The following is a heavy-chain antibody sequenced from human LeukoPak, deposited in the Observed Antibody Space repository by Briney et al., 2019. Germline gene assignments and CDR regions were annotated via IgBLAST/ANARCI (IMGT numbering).Heavy chain of an antibody. CDR2: IKSKTDGGTT. V-gene: IGHV3-15*01. CDR1: GFTFSNAW. Sequence: GGSLRLSCAASGFTFSNAWMSWVRQAPGKGLEWVGRIKSKTDGGTTDYAAPVKGRFTISRDDSKNTLYLQMNSLKTEDTAVYYCTGTYYYDSSGYLDYWGQGTLVTVSS. CDR3: TGTYYYDSSGYLDY. J-gene: IGHJ4*02. D-gene: IGHD3-22*01.